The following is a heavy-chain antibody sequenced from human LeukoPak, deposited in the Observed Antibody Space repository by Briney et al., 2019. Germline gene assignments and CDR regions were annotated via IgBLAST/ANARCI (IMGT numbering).Heavy chain of an antibody. J-gene: IGHJ1*01. CDR2: ISYDGSNK. CDR3: ARDVLTSYGDYGYFQH. CDR1: GFTFRSYA. D-gene: IGHD4-17*01. V-gene: IGHV3-30*04. Sequence: GGSLRLSCAASGFTFRSYAMHWVRQAPGKGLEWVALISYDGSNKYYADSVKGRFTISRDNSKNTLFLQMNSLRADDTAVYYCARDVLTSYGDYGYFQHWGQGTLVTVSS.